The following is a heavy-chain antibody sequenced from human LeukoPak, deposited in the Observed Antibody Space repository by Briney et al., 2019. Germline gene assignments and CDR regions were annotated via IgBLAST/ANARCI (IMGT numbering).Heavy chain of an antibody. V-gene: IGHV3-43D*03. D-gene: IGHD3-10*01. CDR2: ISWDGGST. CDR3: AKDRAYGSGSYYNGAFDY. Sequence: PGGSLRLSCAASGFTFDDYAMHWVRQAPGKGLEWVSLISWDGGSTYYADSVKGRFTISRDNSKNSLYLQMNSLRAEDTALYYCAKDRAYGSGSYYNGAFDYWGQGTLVTVS. CDR1: GFTFDDYA. J-gene: IGHJ4*02.